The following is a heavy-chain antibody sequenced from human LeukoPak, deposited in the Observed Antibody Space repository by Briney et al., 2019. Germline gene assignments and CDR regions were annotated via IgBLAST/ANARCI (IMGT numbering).Heavy chain of an antibody. CDR2: ISGDGGRT. CDR1: GFIFDDYA. J-gene: IGHJ3*02. Sequence: GGSLRLTCAASGFIFDDYAMHWVRQAPGKGLEWVSLISGDGGRTYYTDSVKGRFTISRDNSKHSLYLQMNSLRTEDTALYYCTKNGGYSDAFDIWGQGTMVTVSS. CDR3: TKNGGYSDAFDI. V-gene: IGHV3-43*02. D-gene: IGHD3-10*01.